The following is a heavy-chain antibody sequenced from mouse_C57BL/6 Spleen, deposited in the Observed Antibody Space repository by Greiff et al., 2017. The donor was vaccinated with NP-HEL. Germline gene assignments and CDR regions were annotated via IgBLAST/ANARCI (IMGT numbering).Heavy chain of an antibody. J-gene: IGHJ2*01. V-gene: IGHV1-72*01. CDR2: IDPNSGGT. D-gene: IGHD2-4*01. CDR1: GYTFTSYW. Sequence: VQLQQPGAELVKPGASVKLSCKASGYTFTSYWMHWVKQRPGRGLEWIGRIDPNSGGTKYTEKFKSKTTLTVDKPSSTAYMQISSLTSEDAAVYYCARWDYVYFDYWGQGTTLTVSS. CDR3: ARWDYVYFDY.